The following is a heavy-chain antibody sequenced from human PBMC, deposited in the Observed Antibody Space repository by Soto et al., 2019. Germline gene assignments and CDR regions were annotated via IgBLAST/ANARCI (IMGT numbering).Heavy chain of an antibody. J-gene: IGHJ4*02. CDR2: INPSGGST. V-gene: IGHV1-46*01. D-gene: IGHD1-26*01. CDR1: GYTFTSYY. Sequence: QVQLVQSGAEVKKPGASVKVSCKASGYTFTSYYMHWVRQAPGQGLEWMGIINPSGGSTSYAQKFQGRVTMTRDTSTSTVYMELSSRRSEDTAVYYCATGPYSGSYYDLLDYWGQGTLVTVSS. CDR3: ATGPYSGSYYDLLDY.